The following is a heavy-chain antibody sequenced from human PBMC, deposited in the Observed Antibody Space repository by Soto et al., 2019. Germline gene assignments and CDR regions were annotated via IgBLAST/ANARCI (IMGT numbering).Heavy chain of an antibody. Sequence: ASVKGSCKASGGTFSSYAINWVRQAPGQGLEWMGGIIPIFGTANYAQKFQGRVTITADESTSTAYMELSSLRSGDTAVYYCARDSRRRVTGTRRAFDIWGQGTMVTVSS. CDR1: GGTFSSYA. J-gene: IGHJ3*02. CDR2: IIPIFGTA. CDR3: ARDSRRRVTGTRRAFDI. V-gene: IGHV1-69*13. D-gene: IGHD1-20*01.